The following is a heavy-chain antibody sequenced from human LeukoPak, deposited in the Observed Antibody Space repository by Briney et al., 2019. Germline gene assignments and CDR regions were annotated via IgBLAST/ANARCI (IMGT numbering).Heavy chain of an antibody. Sequence: GGSLRLSCAASGFTFSAYGVTWVRQAPGKGLEWVSSMGVSGDNVHYADSVKGRFAISRDNSKNTLYLQMNSLRVEDTAVYYCARDPYYDFWSDYGTEAFDIWGQGTMVTVSS. D-gene: IGHD3-3*01. V-gene: IGHV3-23*01. CDR1: GFTFSAYG. J-gene: IGHJ3*02. CDR2: MGVSGDNV. CDR3: ARDPYYDFWSDYGTEAFDI.